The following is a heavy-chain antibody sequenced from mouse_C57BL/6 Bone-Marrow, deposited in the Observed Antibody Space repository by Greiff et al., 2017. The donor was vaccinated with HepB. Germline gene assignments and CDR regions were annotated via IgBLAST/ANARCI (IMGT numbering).Heavy chain of an antibody. J-gene: IGHJ2*01. Sequence: EVKVVESGAGLVKPGGSLKLSCAASGFTFSSYAMSWVRQTPEKRLEWVAYISSGGDYIYYADTVKGRFTISSDKARNTLYLQMISLKSEDTAMYYCTRSFLITTVVGFDYWGQGTTLTVSS. CDR2: ISSGGDYI. CDR1: GFTFSSYA. D-gene: IGHD1-1*01. CDR3: TRSFLITTVVGFDY. V-gene: IGHV5-9-1*02.